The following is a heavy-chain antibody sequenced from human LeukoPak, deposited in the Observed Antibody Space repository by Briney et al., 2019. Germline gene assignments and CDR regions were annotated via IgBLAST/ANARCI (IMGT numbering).Heavy chain of an antibody. Sequence: GGSLRLSCAASGFSFDDYAMHWVRQAPGEGLEWVSGINWNNGGIGYADSVKGRFTISSDNARNSLYLQMNTLRADDTAVYYCARGRGWTYDSWGRGTLATVSS. D-gene: IGHD6-19*01. J-gene: IGHJ4*02. CDR1: GFSFDDYA. V-gene: IGHV3-9*01. CDR2: INWNNGGI. CDR3: ARGRGWTYDS.